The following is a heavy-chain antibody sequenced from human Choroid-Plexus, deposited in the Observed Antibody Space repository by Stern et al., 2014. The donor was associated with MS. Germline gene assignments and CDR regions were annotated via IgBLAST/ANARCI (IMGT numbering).Heavy chain of an antibody. CDR1: GFSFSSFG. CDR2: ISYDGSK. CDR3: AKDRQYLTFFFDF. Sequence: VQLVESGGGVVQPGRPLRLSCAASGFSFSSFGMHWVRQAPGKGLGWVALISYDGSKDYADSVKGRFAISRDNSKNTLYLQMNSLRADDTAVYYCAKDRQYLTFFFDFWGQGSLVTVSS. D-gene: IGHD2/OR15-2a*01. J-gene: IGHJ4*02. V-gene: IGHV3-30*18.